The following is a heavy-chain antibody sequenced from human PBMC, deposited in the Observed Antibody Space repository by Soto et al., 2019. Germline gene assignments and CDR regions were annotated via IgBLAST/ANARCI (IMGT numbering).Heavy chain of an antibody. Sequence: SETLSLTCTVSGGSISSYYWSWIRQPPGKGLEWIGYIYYSGSTNYNPSLKSRVTISVDTSKNQFSLKLSSVTAADTAVYYCARPKYCSSTSCHLAFDIWGQGTMVTVSS. CDR3: ARPKYCSSTSCHLAFDI. V-gene: IGHV4-59*08. CDR1: GGSISSYY. D-gene: IGHD2-2*01. CDR2: IYYSGST. J-gene: IGHJ3*02.